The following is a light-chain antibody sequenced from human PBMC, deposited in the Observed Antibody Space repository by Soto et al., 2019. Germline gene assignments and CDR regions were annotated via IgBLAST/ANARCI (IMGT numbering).Light chain of an antibody. CDR3: QQYNSYGWT. V-gene: IGKV1-5*01. J-gene: IGKJ1*01. Sequence: DIQMTQSPSTLSASVGDRVTISCRARESISIWLAWYQQKPGKAPKVLIYDASNLESGVPSSFSGSGSGTEFTLTISSRQPDDVATYYCQQYNSYGWTFGQGTKVEI. CDR2: DAS. CDR1: ESISIW.